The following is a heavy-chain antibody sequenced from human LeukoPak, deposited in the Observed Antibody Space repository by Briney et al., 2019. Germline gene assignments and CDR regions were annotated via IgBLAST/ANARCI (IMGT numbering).Heavy chain of an antibody. J-gene: IGHJ3*02. Sequence: VASVKVSCKASGYTFTSSDINWVRQATGQGLEWMGWMNPNSGNTGYAQKFQGRVTFTRNTSISTAYMELSSLRSEDTAVYYCAKLEKGMVRGLDAFDIWGQGTMVTVSS. CDR2: MNPNSGNT. CDR3: AKLEKGMVRGLDAFDI. CDR1: GYTFTSSD. D-gene: IGHD3-10*01. V-gene: IGHV1-8*03.